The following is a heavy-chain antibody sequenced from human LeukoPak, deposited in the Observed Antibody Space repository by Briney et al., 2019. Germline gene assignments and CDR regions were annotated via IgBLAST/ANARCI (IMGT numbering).Heavy chain of an antibody. CDR2: ISGSGGST. Sequence: PGGSLRLSCAASGFTFSTYAVNWVRQAPGKGLEWVSTISGSGGSTYYADSVKGRFTISRDNSKNTLYLQMNSLRAEDTAVYYCAKERYSGSYQYDYWGQGTLVTVSS. J-gene: IGHJ4*02. D-gene: IGHD1-26*01. V-gene: IGHV3-23*01. CDR3: AKERYSGSYQYDY. CDR1: GFTFSTYA.